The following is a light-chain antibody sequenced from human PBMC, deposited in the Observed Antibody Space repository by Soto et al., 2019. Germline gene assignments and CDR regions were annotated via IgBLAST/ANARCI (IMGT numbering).Light chain of an antibody. CDR2: DVS. J-gene: IGLJ2*01. CDR3: SSYTSSSTVV. CDR1: SSDVGGYNY. Sequence: QSALTQPASVSGSPGQSITISCTGTSSDVGGYNYVSWYQQHPGKAPKLMIYDVSNRPSGVSNRFSGSKSGNTASLTISGRQAEDEADYYCSSYTSSSTVVFAGGTKLTVL. V-gene: IGLV2-14*01.